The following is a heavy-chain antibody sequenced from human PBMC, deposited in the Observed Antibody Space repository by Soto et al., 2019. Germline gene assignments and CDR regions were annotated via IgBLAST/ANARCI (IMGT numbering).Heavy chain of an antibody. V-gene: IGHV4-34*01. CDR3: ARVIGTIFGVVVPITYYFDY. J-gene: IGHJ4*02. CDR1: GGSFSGYY. Sequence: QVQLQQWGAVLLKPSETLSLTCAVYGGSFSGYYWSWIRQPPGKGLEWIGEINHSGSTNYNPSLKSRVTISVDTSKNQFSLKLSSVTAADTAVYYCARVIGTIFGVVVPITYYFDYWGQGTLVTVSS. D-gene: IGHD3-3*01. CDR2: INHSGST.